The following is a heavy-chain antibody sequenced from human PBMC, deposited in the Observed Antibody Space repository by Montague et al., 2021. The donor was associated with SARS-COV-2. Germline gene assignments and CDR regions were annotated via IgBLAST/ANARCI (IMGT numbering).Heavy chain of an antibody. CDR3: ARSGQPAGNYAPLGYYGLDV. CDR1: GFSLTTSAMC. V-gene: IGHV2-70*11. CDR2: XDWDDGK. Sequence: PALVKPTQTLTLICTFSGFSLTTSAMCVSWIRQPPGKAPEWLARXDWDDGKHYNASLKTRLTIFKDTSKNHVVLTMTNMDPVDTGTYYCARSGQPAGNYAPLGYYGLDVWGRGTTVIVSS. J-gene: IGHJ6*02. D-gene: IGHD1-26*01.